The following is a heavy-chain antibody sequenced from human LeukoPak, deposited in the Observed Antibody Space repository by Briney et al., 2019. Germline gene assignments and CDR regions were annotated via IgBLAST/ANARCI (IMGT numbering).Heavy chain of an antibody. D-gene: IGHD3-9*01. CDR2: ISGHNGNT. CDR1: GYTFTNYG. V-gene: IGHV1-18*01. Sequence: ASVKVSCKTSGYTFTNYGFTWVRQAPGQGLEWMGWISGHNGNTNYVQKVQDRVTMTTDTSTSTAYMELRSLRSDDTAVYYCARTYKILTGFSTACDSWGQGTLITVSS. CDR3: ARTYKILTGFSTACDS. J-gene: IGHJ4*02.